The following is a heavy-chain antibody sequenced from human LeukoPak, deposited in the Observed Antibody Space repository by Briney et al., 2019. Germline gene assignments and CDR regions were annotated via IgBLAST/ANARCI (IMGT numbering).Heavy chain of an antibody. CDR2: ISSSGSTI. D-gene: IGHD2-2*02. CDR3: AKDLYGYGPLGGFDY. Sequence: GGSLRLSCAASGFTFSGYWMSWVRQAPGKGLEWVSYISSSGSTIYYADSVKGRFTISRDNSKNTLYLQMNSLRAEDTAVYYCAKDLYGYGPLGGFDYWGQGTLVTVSS. V-gene: IGHV3-48*01. J-gene: IGHJ4*02. CDR1: GFTFSGYW.